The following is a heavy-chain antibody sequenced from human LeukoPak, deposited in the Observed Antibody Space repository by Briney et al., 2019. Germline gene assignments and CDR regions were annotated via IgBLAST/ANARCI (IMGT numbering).Heavy chain of an antibody. V-gene: IGHV3-23*01. D-gene: IGHD5-12*01. Sequence: GGSLRLSCAASGFTFSSYAMSWVSQAPGKGLEWVSAISGSGGSTYYADSVKGRFTISRDNSKNTLYLQMNSLRAEDTAVYYCAARGYSGYDGSFDYWGQGTLVTVSS. CDR2: ISGSGGST. CDR1: GFTFSSYA. J-gene: IGHJ4*02. CDR3: AARGYSGYDGSFDY.